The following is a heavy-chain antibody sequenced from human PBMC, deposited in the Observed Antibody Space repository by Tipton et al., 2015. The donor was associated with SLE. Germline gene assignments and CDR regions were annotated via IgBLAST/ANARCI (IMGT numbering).Heavy chain of an antibody. D-gene: IGHD7-27*01. CDR1: GGSISNYY. J-gene: IGHJ4*02. Sequence: TLSLTCSVSGGSISNYYRSWIRQPPGKGLMLIGSISYSGATSYNPSLKSRVTISVDTSRNQFSLSLISVTAADTAVYYCARLTPWGYDYWGPGMLVTVSS. CDR2: ISYSGAT. CDR3: ARLTPWGYDY. V-gene: IGHV4-59*12.